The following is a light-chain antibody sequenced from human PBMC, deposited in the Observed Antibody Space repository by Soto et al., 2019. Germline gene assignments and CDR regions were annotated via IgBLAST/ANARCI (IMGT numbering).Light chain of an antibody. Sequence: DIQITQSPSSLSASVGDRVTITCRASQSISTYLNRYQQKPEQSPKVLIYAAPSLQSGVPSRCSGSGSGTDFILTIISLQTEDFATYYCQQFYSPPLTIGHGPNLDIK. V-gene: IGKV1-39*01. CDR2: AAP. CDR3: QQFYSPPLT. CDR1: QSISTY. J-gene: IGKJ2*01.